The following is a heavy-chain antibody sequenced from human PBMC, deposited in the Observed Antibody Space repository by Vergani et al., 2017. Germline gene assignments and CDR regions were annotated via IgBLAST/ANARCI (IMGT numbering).Heavy chain of an antibody. Sequence: EVQLLESGGGLVQPGGSLRLSCAASGCTFSSYAMSWVRQAPEKGLEWVSTISGSGGSTYYADSVKGRFTISRDNFKNTLYLQMNSLRAEDTAVYYCAKGEPTYYYDSSGSSNWFNPWGQGTLVTVSS. CDR1: GCTFSSYA. D-gene: IGHD3-22*01. CDR2: ISGSGGST. V-gene: IGHV3-23*01. J-gene: IGHJ5*02. CDR3: AKGEPTYYYDSSGSSNWFNP.